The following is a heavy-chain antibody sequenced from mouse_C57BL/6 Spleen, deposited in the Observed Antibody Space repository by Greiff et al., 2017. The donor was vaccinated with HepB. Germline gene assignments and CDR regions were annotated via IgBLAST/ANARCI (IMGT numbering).Heavy chain of an antibody. D-gene: IGHD1-1*01. J-gene: IGHJ1*03. Sequence: VQLQQSGPVLVKPGASVKMSCKASGYTFTDYYMNWVKQSHGKSLEWIGVINPYNGGTSYNQKFKGKATLTVDKSSSTAYMELNSLTSEDSAVYYCARYYYGSREYFDVWGTGTTVTVSS. CDR3: ARYYYGSREYFDV. CDR2: INPYNGGT. V-gene: IGHV1-19*01. CDR1: GYTFTDYY.